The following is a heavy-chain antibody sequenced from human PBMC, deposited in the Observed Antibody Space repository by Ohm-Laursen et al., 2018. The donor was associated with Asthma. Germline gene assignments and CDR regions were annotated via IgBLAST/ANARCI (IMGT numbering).Heavy chain of an antibody. J-gene: IGHJ4*02. Sequence: SETLSLTCTVSGGSISSYYWSWIRQPPGKGLEWIGYIYYSGSTNYNPSLKSRVTISVGTSKNQFSLKLSSVTAADTAVYYCARSSSSWYRVFDYWGQGTLVTVSS. V-gene: IGHV4-59*01. CDR2: IYYSGST. CDR1: GGSISSYY. D-gene: IGHD6-13*01. CDR3: ARSSSSWYRVFDY.